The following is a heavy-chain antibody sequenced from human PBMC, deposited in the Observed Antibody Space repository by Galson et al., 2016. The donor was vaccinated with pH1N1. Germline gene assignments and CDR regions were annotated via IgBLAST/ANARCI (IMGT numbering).Heavy chain of an antibody. CDR2: IDWDDDK. Sequence: PALVKPTQTLTLTCTFSGFSLSTSGMSVSWIRQPPGKALEWLARIDWDDDKYYRTSLKTRLTISKDTSKNQVVLTMTNMDPVDTASYYGARGPGAVPGTNNENCMDVWGKGTTVTVSS. D-gene: IGHD6-19*01. J-gene: IGHJ6*03. CDR3: ARGPGAVPGTNNENCMDV. V-gene: IGHV2-70*11. CDR1: GFSLSTSGMS.